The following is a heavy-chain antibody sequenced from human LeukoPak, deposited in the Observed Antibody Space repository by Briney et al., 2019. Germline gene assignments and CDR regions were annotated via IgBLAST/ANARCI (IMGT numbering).Heavy chain of an antibody. CDR2: INHSGST. V-gene: IGHV4-34*01. D-gene: IGHD6-13*01. CDR1: GGSFSGYY. Sequence: SETLSLTCAVYGGSFSGYYWSWIRQPPRKGLEWIGEINHSGSTNYNPSLKSRVTISVDTSKNQFSLKLSSVTAADTAVYYCARKYSSSWYVDYWGQGTLVTVSS. CDR3: ARKYSSSWYVDY. J-gene: IGHJ4*02.